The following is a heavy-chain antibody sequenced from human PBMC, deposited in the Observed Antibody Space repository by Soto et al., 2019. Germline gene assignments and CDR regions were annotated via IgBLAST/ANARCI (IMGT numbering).Heavy chain of an antibody. CDR3: ARARYYYGSGSYYDDYYYGMDV. Sequence: GGSLRLSCAASGFTSSSYSMNWVRQAPGKGLEWVSSISSSSSYIYYADSVKGRFTISRDNAKNSLYLQMNSLRAEDTAVYYCARARYYYGSGSYYDDYYYGMDVWGQGTTVTVSS. D-gene: IGHD3-10*01. CDR2: ISSSSSYI. CDR1: GFTSSSYS. V-gene: IGHV3-21*01. J-gene: IGHJ6*02.